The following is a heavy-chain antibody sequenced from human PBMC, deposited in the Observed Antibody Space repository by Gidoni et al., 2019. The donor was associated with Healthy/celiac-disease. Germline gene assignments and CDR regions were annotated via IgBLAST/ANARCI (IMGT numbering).Heavy chain of an antibody. V-gene: IGHV4-34*01. CDR1: GGSFSVYY. Sequence: QLQLQQWCAGLLKPSEPLSPTCAVYGGSFSVYYSSWIRQPPGKGLEWSGETNHSGSTNYNQSLKSRVTISVDTSKNQFSLKLSSVTAAEKAVYYCARGIQLWFLNWFDPWGQGTLVTVSS. J-gene: IGHJ5*02. CDR3: ARGIQLWFLNWFDP. CDR2: TNHSGST. D-gene: IGHD5-18*01.